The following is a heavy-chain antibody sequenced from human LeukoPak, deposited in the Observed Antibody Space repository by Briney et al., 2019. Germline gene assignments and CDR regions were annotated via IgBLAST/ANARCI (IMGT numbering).Heavy chain of an antibody. Sequence: GGSLSLTCAASLFTFSSYAENWVRQAPGKGLEWVSGISGGGHSTYYADSVKGRFTVSRDNSKNTLYLQMNGLRAEDTAVYYCAKTITRVREFDWWAQETLVTVSS. D-gene: IGHD3-10*01. CDR1: LFTFSSYA. CDR3: AKTITRVREFDW. V-gene: IGHV3-23*01. CDR2: ISGGGHST. J-gene: IGHJ4*02.